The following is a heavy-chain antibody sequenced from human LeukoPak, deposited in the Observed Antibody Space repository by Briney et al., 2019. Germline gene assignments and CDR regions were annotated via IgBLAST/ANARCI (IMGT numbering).Heavy chain of an antibody. V-gene: IGHV4-59*08. D-gene: IGHD3-22*01. CDR2: IYYSGST. CDR1: GGSISSYY. Sequence: SETPSLTCTVSGGSISSYYWSWIRQPPGKGLEYIGYIYYSGSTNYNPSLKSRVTISVDTSKNQFSLKLSSVTAADMAVYYCARLVRTYYYDSSGYYWDYWGQGTLVTVSS. CDR3: ARLVRTYYYDSSGYYWDY. J-gene: IGHJ4*02.